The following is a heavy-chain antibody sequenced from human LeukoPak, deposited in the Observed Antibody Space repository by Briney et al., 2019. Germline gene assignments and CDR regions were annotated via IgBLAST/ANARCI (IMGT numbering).Heavy chain of an antibody. Sequence: SQTLSLTCAISGDSVSSNSAAWNWIRQSPSRGLEWLGRTYYRSKWYNDYAVSVKSRITINPDTSKNQFSLQLNSVTPEDTAVYYCAKDGARLGIMIVGGDYWGQGTLVTVSS. CDR3: AKDGARLGIMIVGGDY. J-gene: IGHJ4*02. D-gene: IGHD3-22*01. CDR2: TYYRSKWYN. CDR1: GDSVSSNSAA. V-gene: IGHV6-1*01.